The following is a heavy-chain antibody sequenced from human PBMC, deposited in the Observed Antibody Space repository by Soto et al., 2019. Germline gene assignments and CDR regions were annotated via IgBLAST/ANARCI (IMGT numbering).Heavy chain of an antibody. D-gene: IGHD1-26*01. CDR2: LSPNGETT. V-gene: IGHV3-23*01. J-gene: IGHJ4*02. Sequence: EEHLLESGGGLVQPGGSLRLSCAASGFTFSAYAMTWVRQAPGGGLEWVSSLSPNGETTYYADSVTGRFTVSRDNSRDSLYLQMDSLRAEDTAIYFCAKSGGFSGSYPFIYWGQGTLVTVSS. CDR1: GFTFSAYA. CDR3: AKSGGFSGSYPFIY.